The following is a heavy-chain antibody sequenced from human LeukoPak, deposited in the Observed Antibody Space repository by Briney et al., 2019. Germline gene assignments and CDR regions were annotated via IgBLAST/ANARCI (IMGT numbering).Heavy chain of an antibody. J-gene: IGHJ4*02. D-gene: IGHD3-16*01. CDR3: ARDRHLAGGDY. CDR2: ISYDGSNK. Sequence: GGSLRLSSAASGFTFSSYAMHWVRQAPGKGLEWVAVISYDGSNKYYADSVKGRFTISRDNSKNTLYLQMNSLRAEDTAVYYCARDRHLAGGDYWGQGTLVTVSS. V-gene: IGHV3-30*01. CDR1: GFTFSSYA.